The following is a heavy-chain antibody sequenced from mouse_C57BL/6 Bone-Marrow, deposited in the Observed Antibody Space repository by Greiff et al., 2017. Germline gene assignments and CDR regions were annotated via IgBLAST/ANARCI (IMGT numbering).Heavy chain of an antibody. CDR2: IDPENGDT. CDR1: GFNIKDDY. V-gene: IGHV14-4*01. Sequence: VQLQQSGAELVRPGASVKLSCTASGFNIKDDYMHWVKQRPEQGLEWIGWIDPENGDTEYAAKFQGKATLTADKSSNTAYLQLSSLTSEDTAVYDCTAGYYGSSPYYFDYWGQGTTLTVSS. D-gene: IGHD1-1*01. CDR3: TAGYYGSSPYYFDY. J-gene: IGHJ2*01.